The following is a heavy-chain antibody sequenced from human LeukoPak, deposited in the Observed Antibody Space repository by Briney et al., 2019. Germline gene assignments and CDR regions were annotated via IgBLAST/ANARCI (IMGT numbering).Heavy chain of an antibody. Sequence: PSETLSLTCTVSGGSISSYYWSWIRQPPGKGLEWIGYIYYSGSTNYNPSLKSRVTISVDTSKNQFSLKLSSVTAADTAVYYCARHSGIAVAGADCDYWGQGTLVTVSS. D-gene: IGHD6-19*01. CDR2: IYYSGST. CDR1: GGSISSYY. J-gene: IGHJ4*02. V-gene: IGHV4-59*08. CDR3: ARHSGIAVAGADCDY.